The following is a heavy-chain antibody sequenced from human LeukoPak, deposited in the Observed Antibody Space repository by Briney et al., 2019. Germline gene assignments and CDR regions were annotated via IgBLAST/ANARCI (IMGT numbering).Heavy chain of an antibody. CDR3: ARGGDFDRARWFDP. Sequence: PGGSLRLSCAASGFTFSSYAMSWVRQAPGKGLEWVSVIYSGGSTYYADSVKGRFTISRDNSKNTLYLQMNSLRAEDTAVYYCARGGDFDRARWFDPWGQGILVTVSS. D-gene: IGHD3-9*01. J-gene: IGHJ5*02. V-gene: IGHV3-23*03. CDR2: IYSGGST. CDR1: GFTFSSYA.